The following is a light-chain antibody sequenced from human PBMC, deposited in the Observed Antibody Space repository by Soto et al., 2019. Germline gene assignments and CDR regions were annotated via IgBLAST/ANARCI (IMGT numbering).Light chain of an antibody. CDR2: KNN. V-gene: IGLV1-47*01. CDR1: SSNIGSNY. CDR3: AAWDDSLSGVV. J-gene: IGLJ2*01. Sequence: QSALTQPPSASGTPGQRVTISCSGSSSNIGSNYVYWYQQLPATAPKLLIYKNNLRPSGVPDRFSGSKSGTSASLAISGLRSEDEADYYCAAWDDSLSGVVFGGGTKLTVL.